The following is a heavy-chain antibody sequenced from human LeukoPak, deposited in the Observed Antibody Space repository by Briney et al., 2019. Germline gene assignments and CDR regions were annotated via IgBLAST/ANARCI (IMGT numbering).Heavy chain of an antibody. Sequence: VSVKVSCKTSGYTFSSYGISWVRQAPGQGLEWMGWINGYNGNTNYAQKFQGRVTVTTDASTSTVYMELRSLRSDDTAVYYCARGRMYDAFDIRGQGTKVTVSS. J-gene: IGHJ3*02. CDR3: ARGRMYDAFDI. V-gene: IGHV1-18*01. CDR1: GYTFSSYG. CDR2: INGYNGNT. D-gene: IGHD2-15*01.